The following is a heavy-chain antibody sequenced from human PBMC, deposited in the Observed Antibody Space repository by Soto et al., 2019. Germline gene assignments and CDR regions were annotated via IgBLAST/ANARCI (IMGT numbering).Heavy chain of an antibody. CDR2: IYHSGST. Sequence: LSETLSLTCAVSGGSISSSNWWCWVRQPPGKGLEWIGEIYHSGSTNYNPSLKSRVTISVDKSKNQFSLKLSSVTAADTAVYYCARAAMGGSSWPFDYWGQGTLVTVSS. V-gene: IGHV4-4*02. D-gene: IGHD6-13*01. J-gene: IGHJ4*02. CDR3: ARAAMGGSSWPFDY. CDR1: GGSISSSNW.